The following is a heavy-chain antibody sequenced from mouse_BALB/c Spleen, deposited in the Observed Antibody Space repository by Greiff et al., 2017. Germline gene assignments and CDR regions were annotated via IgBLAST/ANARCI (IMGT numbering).Heavy chain of an antibody. CDR3: ARDYYGSSYYYFDY. Sequence: EVKLVESGGGLVQPGGSLKLSCAASGFTFSSYGMSWDRQTPDKRLELVATINSNGGSTYYPDSVKGRFTISRDNAKNTLYLQMSSLKSEDTAMYYCARDYYGSSYYYFDYWGQGTTLTVSS. V-gene: IGHV5-6-3*01. D-gene: IGHD1-1*01. CDR2: INSNGGST. CDR1: GFTFSSYG. J-gene: IGHJ2*01.